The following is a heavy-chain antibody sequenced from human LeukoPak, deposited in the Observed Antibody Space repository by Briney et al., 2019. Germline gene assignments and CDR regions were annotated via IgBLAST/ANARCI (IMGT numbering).Heavy chain of an antibody. CDR2: ISYDGSNK. J-gene: IGHJ4*02. D-gene: IGHD1-26*01. V-gene: IGHV3-30-3*01. CDR3: ARDRLVGATTGTAIDY. Sequence: GGSLRLSCAASGFTFSSYAMHWVRQAPGKGLEWVAVISYDGSNKYYADSVKGRFTISRDNSKNTMYLQMNSLRAEDTAVYYCARDRLVGATTGTAIDYWGQGTLVTVSS. CDR1: GFTFSSYA.